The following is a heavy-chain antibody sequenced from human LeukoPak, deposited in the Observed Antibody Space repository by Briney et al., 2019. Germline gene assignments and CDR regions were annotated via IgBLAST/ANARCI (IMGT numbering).Heavy chain of an antibody. V-gene: IGHV4-4*07. J-gene: IGHJ4*02. CDR3: AREGEFGDFFFVFDY. CDR1: RGSISSYY. D-gene: IGHD3-10*01. Sequence: SQTLSLTCTVSRGSISSYYGSWIRQPAGTGLEWIGRIYTSGSTNYNLSLKSRVTMSVDTSKNQFSLKLSSVTAADTAVYYCAREGEFGDFFFVFDYWGQGTLVTVSS. CDR2: IYTSGST.